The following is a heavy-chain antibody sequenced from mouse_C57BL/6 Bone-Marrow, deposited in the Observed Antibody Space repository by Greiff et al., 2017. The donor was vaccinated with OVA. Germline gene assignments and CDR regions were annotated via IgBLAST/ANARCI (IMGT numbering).Heavy chain of an antibody. V-gene: IGHV1-50*01. CDR3: ARCFDY. J-gene: IGHJ2*01. CDR2: IDPSDSYT. Sequence: QVQLQQPGAELVKPGASVKLSCKASGYTFTNYWMQWVKQRPGQGLEWIGEIDPSDSYTNYNQKFKGKATLTVDTSSSTAYMQLSSLTSEDSAVYYCARCFDYWGQGTTLTVSS. CDR1: GYTFTNYW.